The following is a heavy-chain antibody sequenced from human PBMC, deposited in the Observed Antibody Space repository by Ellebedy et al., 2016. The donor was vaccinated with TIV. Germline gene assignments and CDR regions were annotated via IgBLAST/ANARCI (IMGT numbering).Heavy chain of an antibody. D-gene: IGHD4-17*01. Sequence: ASVKVSXKGSGYTFTNYWIGWVRQMPGKGLEWMGIIYPGDSDTRDSPSFQGQVTISADKSISTAYLQWSSLKASDTAMYYCARLATTVTGPSGGMDVWGQGTTVTVSS. CDR2: IYPGDSDT. CDR3: ARLATTVTGPSGGMDV. V-gene: IGHV5-51*01. J-gene: IGHJ6*02. CDR1: GYTFTNYW.